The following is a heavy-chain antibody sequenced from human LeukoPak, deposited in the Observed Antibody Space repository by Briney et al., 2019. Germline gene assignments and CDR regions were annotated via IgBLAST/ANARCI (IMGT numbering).Heavy chain of an antibody. V-gene: IGHV3-21*01. CDR3: ARGGVLRYFDWLTTMDNWFDP. CDR2: ISSSSSYI. D-gene: IGHD3-9*01. Sequence: PGGSLRLSCAASGFTFSSYSMNWVRQAPGKGLEWVSSISSSSSYIYYADSVKGRFTISRDNAKNSLYLQMNSLRAEDTAVYYCARGGVLRYFDWLTTMDNWFDPWGQGTLVTVSS. CDR1: GFTFSSYS. J-gene: IGHJ5*02.